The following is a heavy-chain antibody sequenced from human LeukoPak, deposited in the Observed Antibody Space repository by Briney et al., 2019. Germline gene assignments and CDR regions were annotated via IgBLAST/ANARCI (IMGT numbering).Heavy chain of an antibody. CDR2: ISGSGGST. D-gene: IGHD3-22*01. J-gene: IGHJ3*02. CDR1: GFTFSSYA. CDR3: AKVRYYYDSSGYYFPNDAFDI. Sequence: GGSLRLSCAASGFTFSSYAMSWVRQAPGKGLEWVSAISGSGGSTYYADSVKGRFTISRDNSKNTLYLQMNSLRAEDTAVYYCAKVRYYYDSSGYYFPNDAFDIWGQGTMVTVSS. V-gene: IGHV3-23*01.